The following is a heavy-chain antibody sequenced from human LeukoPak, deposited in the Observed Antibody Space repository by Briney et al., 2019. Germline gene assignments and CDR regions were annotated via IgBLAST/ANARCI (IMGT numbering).Heavy chain of an antibody. J-gene: IGHJ4*02. D-gene: IGHD3-10*01. CDR1: GFTVSSNY. CDR2: IYSGGST. CDR3: ARVSYYGSGSYSEYYFDY. Sequence: GGSLRLSCAASGFTVSSNYMSWVRQAPGKGLEWVSVIYSGGSTYYADSVKGRFTISRDNSKNTLYLQMNSLRAEDTAVYYCARVSYYGSGSYSEYYFDYWGQGTLVTVSS. V-gene: IGHV3-53*01.